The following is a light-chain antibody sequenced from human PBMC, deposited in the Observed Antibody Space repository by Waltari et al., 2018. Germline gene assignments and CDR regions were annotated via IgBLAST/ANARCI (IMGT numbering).Light chain of an antibody. J-gene: IGLJ3*02. CDR2: DNSASEK. CDR3: MFWPSNVWV. Sequence: QPVLTQPPSSSASPGESARLTCTLPIDINVGNFNIYWYQQQPGSPPRFLLSDNSASEKAQGSGVPSRFSGSKDASANAGMLLISGLQSEDEADYYCMFWPSNVWVFGGGTKLTVL. V-gene: IGLV5-37*01. CDR1: IDINVGNFN.